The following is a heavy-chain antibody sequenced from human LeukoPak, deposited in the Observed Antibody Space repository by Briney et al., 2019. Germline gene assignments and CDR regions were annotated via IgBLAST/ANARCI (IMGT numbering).Heavy chain of an antibody. D-gene: IGHD6-13*01. Sequence: ASVKVSCKASGCTFPGYYMHWVRQAPGQGLEWMGWINPNSGGKNYAQKFQGRVTMTRDTSICKAYMELIRLSSADTEAYFWASGPISSWTNDAFDIWGQGTMVTVSS. CDR3: ASGPISSWTNDAFDI. J-gene: IGHJ3*02. CDR2: INPNSGGK. V-gene: IGHV1-2*02. CDR1: GCTFPGYY.